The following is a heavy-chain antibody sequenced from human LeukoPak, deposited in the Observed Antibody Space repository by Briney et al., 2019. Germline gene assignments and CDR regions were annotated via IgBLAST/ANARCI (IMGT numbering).Heavy chain of an antibody. CDR1: GITLSNYG. D-gene: IGHD3-22*01. V-gene: IGHV3-23*01. CDR2: LSGSGGST. J-gene: IGHJ4*02. Sequence: GGSLRLSCAVSGITLSNYGMSWVCQAPGKGLEWVAGLSGSGGSTYYADSVKGRFTISRDNPKNTLYLQMNSLRAEDTAVYFCAKRGVVIRVILVGFHKEAYYFDSWGQGALVTVSS. CDR3: AKRGVVIRVILVGFHKEAYYFDS.